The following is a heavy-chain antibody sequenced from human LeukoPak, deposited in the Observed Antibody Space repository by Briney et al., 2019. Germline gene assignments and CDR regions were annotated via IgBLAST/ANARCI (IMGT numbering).Heavy chain of an antibody. Sequence: HSETLSLTCTVSGGSIIRNSYYWGWIRQPPGKGLEWIGSIYYSGSTSYNPSLTSRLTMSVDTSKNQFSLQLNSVTAADTAVYYCASERRSDFGDYVYFDYWGQGTLVTVSS. CDR3: ASERRSDFGDYVYFDY. CDR1: GGSIIRNSYY. J-gene: IGHJ4*02. CDR2: IYYSGST. V-gene: IGHV4-39*07. D-gene: IGHD4-17*01.